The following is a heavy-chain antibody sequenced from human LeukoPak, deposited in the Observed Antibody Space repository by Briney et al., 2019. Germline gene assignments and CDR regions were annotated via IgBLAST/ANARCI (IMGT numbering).Heavy chain of an antibody. CDR1: GFTFSSYG. D-gene: IGHD6-19*01. J-gene: IGHJ4*02. V-gene: IGHV3-23*01. CDR2: ISASGGIT. Sequence: PGGSLRLSCAASGFTFSSYGMSWVRQAPGKGLEWVSGISASGGITYYADSVKGRFTISRDNSKNTLYLQMNGLRAEDTAVYCCAKRGSVADQNYFDSWGQGTLAIVSS. CDR3: AKRGSVADQNYFDS.